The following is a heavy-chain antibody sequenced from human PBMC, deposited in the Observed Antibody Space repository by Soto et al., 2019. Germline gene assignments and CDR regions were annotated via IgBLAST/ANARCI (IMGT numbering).Heavy chain of an antibody. J-gene: IGHJ4*02. CDR1: GFTFSSYA. V-gene: IGHV3-30-3*01. D-gene: IGHD2-8*01. CDR3: ASEQMAVPRSALDY. Sequence: RRLSCAASGFTFSSYAMHWVRQAPGKGLEWVAVISYDGSNQYYADSVKGRFTISRDNSKNTLYLQMNSLRAEDTAVYYCASEQMAVPRSALDYRGQGTLVTVSS. CDR2: ISYDGSNQ.